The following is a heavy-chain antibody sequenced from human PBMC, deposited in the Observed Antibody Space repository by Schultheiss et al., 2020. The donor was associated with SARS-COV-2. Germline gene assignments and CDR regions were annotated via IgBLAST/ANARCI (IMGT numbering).Heavy chain of an antibody. J-gene: IGHJ4*02. CDR3: LRGFNSGNIDQYDY. Sequence: GGSLRLSCAVSGFTVSNDWMSWVRQAPGKGLEWVSGINWNGGSTGYADSVKGRFTIARENAKNSLCLQMNSLRAEDTAVYYCLRGFNSGNIDQYDYWGQGALVTVSS. V-gene: IGHV3-20*04. CDR1: GFTVSNDW. D-gene: IGHD1/OR15-1a*01. CDR2: INWNGGST.